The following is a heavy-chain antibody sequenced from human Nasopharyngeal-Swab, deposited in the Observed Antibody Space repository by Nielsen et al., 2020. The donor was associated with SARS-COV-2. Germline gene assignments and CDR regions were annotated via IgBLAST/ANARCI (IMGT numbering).Heavy chain of an antibody. J-gene: IGHJ1*01. V-gene: IGHV3-30*18. CDR3: AKDQMSGIAAALQH. Sequence: GRQAPGKGLEWVAVISYDGSNKYYADSVKGRFTISRDNSKNTLYLQMNSLRAEDTAVYYCAKDQMSGIAAALQHWGQGTLVTVSS. D-gene: IGHD6-13*01. CDR2: ISYDGSNK.